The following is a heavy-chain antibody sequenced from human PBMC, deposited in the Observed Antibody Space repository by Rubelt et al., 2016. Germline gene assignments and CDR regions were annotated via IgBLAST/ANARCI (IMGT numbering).Heavy chain of an antibody. CDR2: IHHSGST. CDR3: AREWAWSHLRHVDY. D-gene: IGHD1-26*01. CDR1: GGSFSGYY. V-gene: IGHV4-34*01. J-gene: IGHJ4*02. Sequence: QVQLQQWGAGLLKPSETLSLTCAVYGGSFSGYYWSWIRQPPGKGLEWIGEIHHSGSTNYNPSLKSRVTISVDTSKDQFSLKLSAVTAADTAVYDCAREWAWSHLRHVDYWGQGTLVTVSS.